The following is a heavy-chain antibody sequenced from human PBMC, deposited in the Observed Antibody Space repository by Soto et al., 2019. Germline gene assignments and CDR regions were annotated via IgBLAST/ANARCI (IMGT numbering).Heavy chain of an antibody. CDR2: INHSGST. CDR3: ARGIPVSMRESGLDY. CDR1: GGSFSGYY. J-gene: IGHJ4*02. D-gene: IGHD3-10*01. V-gene: IGHV4-34*01. Sequence: SETLSLTCAVYGGSFSGYYWSWIRQPPGKGLEWIGEINHSGSTNYNPSLKSRVTISVDTSKNQFSLKLSSVTAADTAVYYCARGIPVSMRESGLDYWGQGTLVTVSS.